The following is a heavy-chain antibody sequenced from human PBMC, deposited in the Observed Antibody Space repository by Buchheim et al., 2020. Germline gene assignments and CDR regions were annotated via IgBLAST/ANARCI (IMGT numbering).Heavy chain of an antibody. J-gene: IGHJ5*02. V-gene: IGHV3-30*04. CDR2: ISYDGSDK. D-gene: IGHD6-13*01. CDR1: GFTFSSYA. CDR3: ARNVDSSSWYGGWFDP. Sequence: QVQLVESGGGVVQPGRSLRLSCAASGFTFSSYAMHWVRQAPGKGLEWVAVISYDGSDKYYADSVKGRFTLSRDNSKNTLYLQMSSLRPEDTAVYYCARNVDSSSWYGGWFDPWGQGTL.